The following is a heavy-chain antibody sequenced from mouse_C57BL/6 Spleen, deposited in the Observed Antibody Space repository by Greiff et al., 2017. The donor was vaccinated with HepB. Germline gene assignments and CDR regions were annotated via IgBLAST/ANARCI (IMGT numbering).Heavy chain of an antibody. CDR1: GYTFTDYY. J-gene: IGHJ4*01. Sequence: EVQLQQSGPELVKPGASVKISCKASGYTFTDYYMNWVKQSHGKSLEWIGDINPNNGGTSYNQKFKGKATLTVDKSSSTAYMELRSLTSEDSAVYYCARKRTGTGYYAMDYWGQGTSVTVSS. D-gene: IGHD4-1*01. CDR2: INPNNGGT. V-gene: IGHV1-26*01. CDR3: ARKRTGTGYYAMDY.